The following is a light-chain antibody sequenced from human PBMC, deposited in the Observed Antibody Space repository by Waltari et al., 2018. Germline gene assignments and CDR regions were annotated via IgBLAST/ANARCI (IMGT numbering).Light chain of an antibody. CDR3: QQYYSTPWT. Sequence: DIVMTQSPDSLAVSLGERATIHCKSSQSVLYRSNNKNFLALYQQKPGQPPKRLMYWASSRESGVPDRFSGSGSGTDFTLTISSLQAEDVAVYYCQQYYSTPWTFGQGTKVEIK. V-gene: IGKV4-1*01. CDR2: WAS. CDR1: QSVLYRSNNKNF. J-gene: IGKJ1*01.